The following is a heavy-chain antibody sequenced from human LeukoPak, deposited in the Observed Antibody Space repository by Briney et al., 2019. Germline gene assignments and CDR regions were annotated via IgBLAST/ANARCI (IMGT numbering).Heavy chain of an antibody. CDR3: ARIVGATTDY. Sequence: EASVKVSCKASGGTFSSYAISWVRQAPGQGLEWMGGINPIFGTANYAQKFQGRVTITADESTSTAYMELSSLRSEDTAVYYCARIVGATTDYWGQGTLVTVSS. CDR1: GGTFSSYA. V-gene: IGHV1-69*13. D-gene: IGHD1-26*01. J-gene: IGHJ4*02. CDR2: INPIFGTA.